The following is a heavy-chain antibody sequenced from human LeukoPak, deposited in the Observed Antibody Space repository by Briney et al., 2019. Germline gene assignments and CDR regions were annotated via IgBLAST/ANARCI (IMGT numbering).Heavy chain of an antibody. Sequence: SETLSLTCAVYGGSFSGYYWSWIRQPPGKGLEWIGYIYYSGTTNYNPSLKTRVTISVDTSKNQFSLKLSSVTAADTAVYFCARWDTSSYFDYWGQGTLVTVSS. D-gene: IGHD6-6*01. J-gene: IGHJ4*02. V-gene: IGHV4-34*01. CDR2: IYYSGTT. CDR3: ARWDTSSYFDY. CDR1: GGSFSGYY.